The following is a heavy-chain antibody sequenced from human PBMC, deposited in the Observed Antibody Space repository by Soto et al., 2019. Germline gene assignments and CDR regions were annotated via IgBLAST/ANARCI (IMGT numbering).Heavy chain of an antibody. J-gene: IGHJ3*02. CDR2: ISGSGGST. CDR3: ATGGYYDSSGYYAFDI. V-gene: IGHV3-23*01. D-gene: IGHD3-22*01. Sequence: GGSLRLSCAASGFTFSSYAMSWVRQAPGKGLEWVSAISGSGGSTYYADSVKGRFTISRDNSKNTLYLQRNSLRAEDTAVYYCATGGYYDSSGYYAFDIWGQGTMVTVSS. CDR1: GFTFSSYA.